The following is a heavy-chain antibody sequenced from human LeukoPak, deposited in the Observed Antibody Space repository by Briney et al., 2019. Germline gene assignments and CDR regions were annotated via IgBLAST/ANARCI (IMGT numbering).Heavy chain of an antibody. CDR2: IYPDDSDT. CDR3: ARPPLYYGSGKGWYFDL. J-gene: IGHJ2*01. V-gene: IGHV5-51*01. Sequence: RAGESLKISCKGSGYSFSSYWIGWLRQLPGKGLDWMGIIYPDDSDTRYSPSFQGQVTISADKSISTAYLQWSSLKASDTAMHYCARPPLYYGSGKGWYFDLWGRGTLVTVSS. D-gene: IGHD3-10*01. CDR1: GYSFSSYW.